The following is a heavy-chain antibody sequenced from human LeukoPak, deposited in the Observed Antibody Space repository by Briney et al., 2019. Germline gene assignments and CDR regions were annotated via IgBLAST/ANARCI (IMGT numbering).Heavy chain of an antibody. V-gene: IGHV3-64*01. D-gene: IGHD5-18*01. J-gene: IGHJ3*02. Sequence: PGGSLRLSCAASGFTFSSYAMHWVRQAPGKGLEYVSAISSNGGSTYYANSVKGRFTIARDNSKNTLYLQMGSLRAEDMAAYYCARDQKASDTDVDTAMVDDAFDIWGQGTMVTVSS. CDR1: GFTFSSYA. CDR2: ISSNGGST. CDR3: ARDQKASDTDVDTAMVDDAFDI.